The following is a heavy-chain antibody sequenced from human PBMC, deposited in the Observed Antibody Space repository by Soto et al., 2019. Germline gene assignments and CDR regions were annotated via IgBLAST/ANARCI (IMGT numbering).Heavy chain of an antibody. V-gene: IGHV4-4*07. D-gene: IGHD2-2*01. CDR1: GGSISSYY. Sequence: SETLSLTCTVAGGSISSYYCSWIRQPAGKGLEWIGRVYTSGSSNTGSTKYNPAFKSRVTMSVDLSKNQFSLKLTSLTAADTAVYYCASRYCTTTSCYDDWFDPWGQGTLVTVSS. CDR2: VYTSGSSNTGST. J-gene: IGHJ5*02. CDR3: ASRYCTTTSCYDDWFDP.